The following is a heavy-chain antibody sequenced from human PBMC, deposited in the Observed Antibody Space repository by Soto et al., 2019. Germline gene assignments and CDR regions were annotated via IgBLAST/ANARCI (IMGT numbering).Heavy chain of an antibody. D-gene: IGHD6-6*01. CDR1: GYTFITYG. CDR3: ARDRPTSSIRARDYYYAMDV. V-gene: IGHV1-18*01. Sequence: QVQLVQSGAEVKKPGASVKVSCKASGYTFITYGISWVRQAPGQGLEWMGWISSYNGNTNNARKLQVRVTMTTDTSTTTAYMELRSLRSDDTAVYYCARDRPTSSIRARDYYYAMDVWGQGTTVTVSS. J-gene: IGHJ6*02. CDR2: ISSYNGNT.